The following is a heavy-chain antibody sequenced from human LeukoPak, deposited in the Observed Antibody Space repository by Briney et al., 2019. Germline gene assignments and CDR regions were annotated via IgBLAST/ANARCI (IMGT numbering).Heavy chain of an antibody. V-gene: IGHV3-23*01. CDR3: AKVRIVGDYDWFFDL. Sequence: GGSPRLSCVASGFSFSRYAMSWVRQAPGKGLEWVSAIHGSGASTNYADSVKGRFTISRDNSKSTLHLHMNSLRAEDTAIYHCAKVRIVGDYDWFFDLWGRGTLVTVSS. J-gene: IGHJ2*01. CDR1: GFSFSRYA. D-gene: IGHD4-17*01. CDR2: IHGSGAST.